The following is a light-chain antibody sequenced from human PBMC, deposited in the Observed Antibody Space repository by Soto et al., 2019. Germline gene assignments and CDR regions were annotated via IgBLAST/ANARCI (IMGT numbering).Light chain of an antibody. CDR2: AAS. Sequence: DMEMTQSPSSLSASVGDRVTITCRASQSISNYLNWYQHKPGKVPKLLIYAASSLQSGVPTRFSGSGSGTDFTLTINSLQPDDFATYYCQQSYGTPLTFGGGTKIEIK. J-gene: IGKJ4*01. CDR3: QQSYGTPLT. V-gene: IGKV1-39*01. CDR1: QSISNY.